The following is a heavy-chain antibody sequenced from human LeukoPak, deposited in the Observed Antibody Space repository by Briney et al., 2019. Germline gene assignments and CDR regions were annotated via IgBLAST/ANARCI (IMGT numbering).Heavy chain of an antibody. CDR3: ARHYVFVYGGSSFDY. Sequence: SETLSLTCTVSGSSISGYYWSWIRQPPGKGLEWIGYIYYSGSTNYNPSLRSRLTISVDTSKNQFSLKLSSVTAADTAVYYCARHYVFVYGGSSFDYWGQGTLVTVSS. J-gene: IGHJ4*02. CDR2: IYYSGST. CDR1: GSSISGYY. V-gene: IGHV4-59*08. D-gene: IGHD2-8*01.